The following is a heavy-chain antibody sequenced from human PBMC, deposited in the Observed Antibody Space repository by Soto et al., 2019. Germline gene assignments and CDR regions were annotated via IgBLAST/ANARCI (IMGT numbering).Heavy chain of an antibody. Sequence: QVHLQESGPGLLKPSQTLSLACDVSGDFIGSGDYYWTWIRQPPGKGLEYIGYIYKTGKTYYNPSLKSRTIISLDTSKSQFFLRLTSVTAADTAMYYCARSLSSSAGYFDPWGQGTLVTVSS. J-gene: IGHJ5*02. CDR1: GDFIGSGDYY. V-gene: IGHV4-30-4*01. CDR3: ARSLSSSAGYFDP. CDR2: IYKTGKT. D-gene: IGHD6-6*01.